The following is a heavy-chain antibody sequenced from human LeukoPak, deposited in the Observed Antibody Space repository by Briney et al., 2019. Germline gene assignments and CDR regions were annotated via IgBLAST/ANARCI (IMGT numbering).Heavy chain of an antibody. V-gene: IGHV3-30*04. Sequence: GGSLRLSCAASGFTFNRYAVNWVRQAPGKGLEWVAVISSDGSNKYYADSVKGRFTISRDNSKNTLYLQMNTLRAEDTAVYYCAGGGVGFDIWGQGTMVIVSS. J-gene: IGHJ3*02. CDR3: AGGGVGFDI. CDR1: GFTFNRYA. D-gene: IGHD2-8*01. CDR2: ISSDGSNK.